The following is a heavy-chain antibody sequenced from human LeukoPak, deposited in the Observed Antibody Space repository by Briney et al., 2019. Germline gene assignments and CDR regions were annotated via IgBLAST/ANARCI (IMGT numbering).Heavy chain of an antibody. CDR1: GFTFSSYA. CDR3: AKVILRGYRLCYFDY. CDR2: ISGSGGST. Sequence: GASLRLSCAASGFTFSSYAMSWVRQAPGKGLEWVSAISGSGGSTYYADSVKGRFTISRDNSKNTLYLQMNSLRAEDTAVYYCAKVILRGYRLCYFDYWGQGTLVTVSS. J-gene: IGHJ4*02. V-gene: IGHV3-23*01. D-gene: IGHD5-12*01.